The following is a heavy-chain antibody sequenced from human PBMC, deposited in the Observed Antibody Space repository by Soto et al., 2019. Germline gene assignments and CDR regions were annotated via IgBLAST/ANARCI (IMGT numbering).Heavy chain of an antibody. J-gene: IGHJ5*02. CDR1: GYSFTSYW. D-gene: IGHD6-13*01. V-gene: IGHV5-51*01. Sequence: GESLKISCKGSGYSFTSYWIGWVRQMPGKGLEWMEIIYPGDSDTRYSPSFQGQVTISADKSISTAYLQWSSLKASDTAMYYCARHVGTAAAGPWFDPWGQGTLVTVSS. CDR2: IYPGDSDT. CDR3: ARHVGTAAAGPWFDP.